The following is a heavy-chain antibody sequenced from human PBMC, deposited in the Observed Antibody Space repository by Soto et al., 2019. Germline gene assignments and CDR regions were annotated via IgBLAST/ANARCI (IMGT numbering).Heavy chain of an antibody. J-gene: IGHJ5*02. V-gene: IGHV1-69*01. D-gene: IGHD4-17*01. Sequence: QVQLVQSGAEVKKPGSSVKVSCKASADTFNSYSLSWLRQAPGQRLEWMGGITPVFGTADYAQSFEDRLTITADDSTSTVSMELSSLRSDDTAVYYCARSLEGTTVTNWFDPWGQGALVTASS. CDR1: ADTFNSYS. CDR3: ARSLEGTTVTNWFDP. CDR2: ITPVFGTA.